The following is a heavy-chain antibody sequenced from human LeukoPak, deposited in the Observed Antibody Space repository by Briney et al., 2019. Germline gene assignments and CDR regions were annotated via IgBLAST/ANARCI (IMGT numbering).Heavy chain of an antibody. D-gene: IGHD1-14*01. CDR1: GFTFGDYS. CDR2: INSDGSST. Sequence: PGGSLRLSCSASGFTFGDYSMSWFRQAPGKGLEWVSRINSDGSSTSYADSVKGRFTISRDNAKNTLYLQMNSLRAEDTAVYYCARGTAGGMDVWGQGTTVTVSS. J-gene: IGHJ6*02. V-gene: IGHV3-74*01. CDR3: ARGTAGGMDV.